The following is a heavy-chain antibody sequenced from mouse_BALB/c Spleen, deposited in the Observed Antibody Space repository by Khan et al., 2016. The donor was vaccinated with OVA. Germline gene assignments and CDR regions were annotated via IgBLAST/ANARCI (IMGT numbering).Heavy chain of an antibody. D-gene: IGHD2-14*01. V-gene: IGHV2-6-4*01. J-gene: IGHJ4*01. CDR1: GFSLSRYN. Sequence: QMQLEESGPGLVAPSQSLSITCTVSGFSLSRYNIHWVRQPPGQGLEWLGMIWGGGGTDYNSTLKIRLSISKDNSKSQVFLKMNSLQTDDTAMYYCARAYYRYDGYYAMDYWGQGTSVTVSS. CDR3: ARAYYRYDGYYAMDY. CDR2: IWGGGGT.